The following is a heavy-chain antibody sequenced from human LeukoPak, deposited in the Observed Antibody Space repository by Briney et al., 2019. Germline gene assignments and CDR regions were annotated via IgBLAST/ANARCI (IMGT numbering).Heavy chain of an antibody. CDR3: ARGNMVRGVILGLGMDV. D-gene: IGHD3-10*01. J-gene: IGHJ6*02. Sequence: PGGSLRLSCAASGFTFSSYWMHWVRQAPGKGLVWVSRINSDGSSTSYADSVKGRFTISRDNAKNTLYLQMNSLRAEDTAVYYCARGNMVRGVILGLGMDVWGQGTTVTVSS. CDR2: INSDGSST. V-gene: IGHV3-74*01. CDR1: GFTFSSYW.